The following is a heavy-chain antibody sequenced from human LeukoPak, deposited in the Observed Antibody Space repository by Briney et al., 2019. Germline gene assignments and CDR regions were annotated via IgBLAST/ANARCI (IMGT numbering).Heavy chain of an antibody. J-gene: IGHJ6*03. CDR2: IYTSGST. CDR3: ARGRFDYYDSSGYYRPREYYSYYYYMDV. V-gene: IGHV4-4*07. Sequence: SETLSLTCTVSGGSISSYYWSWIRQPAGKGLEWIERIYTSGSTNYNPSLKSRVTMSVDTSKNQFSLKLSSVAAADTAAYYCARGRFDYYDSSGYYRPREYYSYYYYMDVWGKGTTVTISS. D-gene: IGHD3-22*01. CDR1: GGSISSYY.